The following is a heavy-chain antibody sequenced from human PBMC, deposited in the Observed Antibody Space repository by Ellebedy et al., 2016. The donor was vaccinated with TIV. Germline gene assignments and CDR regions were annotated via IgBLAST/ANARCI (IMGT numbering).Heavy chain of an antibody. CDR1: GYTFTSYA. D-gene: IGHD6-13*01. CDR3: ARPRRIAAAGTRYYYGMDV. CDR2: INAGNGNT. J-gene: IGHJ6*02. Sequence: ASVKVSXKASGYTFTSYAMHWVRQAPGQRLEWMGWINAGNGNTKYSQKFQGRVTITRDTSASTAYMELSSLRSEDTAVYYCARPRRIAAAGTRYYYGMDVWGQGTTVTVSS. V-gene: IGHV1-3*01.